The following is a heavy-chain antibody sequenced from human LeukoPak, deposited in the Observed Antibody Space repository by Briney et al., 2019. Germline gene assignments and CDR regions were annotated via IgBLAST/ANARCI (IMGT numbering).Heavy chain of an antibody. D-gene: IGHD3-10*01. CDR3: ASAGSYLGDY. Sequence: PGGSLRLSCAASGFTFSSYAMHWVRQAPGKGLEWVAVISYDGSKKYYADSVKGRFTISRDDSKNTLYLQMNSLRAEDTAVYYCASAGSYLGDYWGQGILVTASS. V-gene: IGHV3-30-3*01. J-gene: IGHJ4*02. CDR1: GFTFSSYA. CDR2: ISYDGSKK.